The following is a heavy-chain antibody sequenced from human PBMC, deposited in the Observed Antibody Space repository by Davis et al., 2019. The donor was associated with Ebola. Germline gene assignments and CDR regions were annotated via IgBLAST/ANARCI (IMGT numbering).Heavy chain of an antibody. CDR3: ARASSSGWYVDFDL. D-gene: IGHD6-19*01. Sequence: ASVKVSCKASGYAFTSYDINWVRQATGHGPEWMGWMNPNSGNTGYVEKFQGRVTMTRNTSISTAYMELSSLRSEDTAVYYCARASSSGWYVDFDLWGRGTLVTVSS. CDR2: MNPNSGNT. V-gene: IGHV1-8*02. CDR1: GYAFTSYD. J-gene: IGHJ2*01.